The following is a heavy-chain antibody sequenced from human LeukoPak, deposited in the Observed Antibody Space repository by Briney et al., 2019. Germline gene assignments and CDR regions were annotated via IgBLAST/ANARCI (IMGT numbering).Heavy chain of an antibody. CDR3: ARDQAWEQPRYCDY. V-gene: IGHV3-30*04. Sequence: GGSLRLSCAASGFTFSSYAMHWVRQAPGKGLEWVAVISYDGSNKYYADSVKGRFTISRDNSKNTLYLQMNSLRAEDTAVYYCARDQAWEQPRYCDYGGQGTLVTVSS. CDR1: GFTFSSYA. D-gene: IGHD1-26*01. CDR2: ISYDGSNK. J-gene: IGHJ4*02.